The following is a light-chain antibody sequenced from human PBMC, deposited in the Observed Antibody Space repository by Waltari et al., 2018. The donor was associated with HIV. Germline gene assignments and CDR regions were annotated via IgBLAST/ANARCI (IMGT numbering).Light chain of an antibody. CDR2: AAS. CDR3: QQSYSVPLT. J-gene: IGKJ4*01. CDR1: QSIDNY. V-gene: IGKV1-39*01. Sequence: DIQMTQSTSSLSASVGDSVTITCRASQSIDNYLSWYQQKQPEAPKLLIYAASSLQRGVSSRFSGSGSGTDFILTIDNLRPEDFATYYCQQSYSVPLTFGGGTKVEI.